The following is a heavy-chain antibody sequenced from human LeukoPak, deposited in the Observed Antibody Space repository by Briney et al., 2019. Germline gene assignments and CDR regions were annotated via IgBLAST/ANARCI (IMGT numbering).Heavy chain of an antibody. CDR2: IYHSGST. CDR3: NQNSGWYPRGAFDI. V-gene: IGHV4-39*07. CDR1: GGSISSSGYY. D-gene: IGHD6-19*01. J-gene: IGHJ3*02. Sequence: SETLSLTCTVSGGSISSSGYYWGWVRQLPGKGLEWIGSIYHSGSTYYNPSLKSRVTISVDTSKNQFSLKLSSVTAADTAVYYCNQNSGWYPRGAFDIWGQGTMVTVSS.